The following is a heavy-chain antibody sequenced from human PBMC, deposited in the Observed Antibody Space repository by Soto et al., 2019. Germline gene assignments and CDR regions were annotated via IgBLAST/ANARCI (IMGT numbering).Heavy chain of an antibody. V-gene: IGHV1-69*13. CDR3: ARARVLEDSGETFYYYGMDV. CDR1: GGTFSSYA. CDR2: IIPIFGTA. D-gene: IGHD3-3*01. J-gene: IGHJ6*02. Sequence: GASVKVSCKASGGTFSSYAISWVRQAPGQGLEWMGGIIPIFGTANYAQKFQGRVTITADESTSTAYMELSSLRSEDTAVYYCARARVLEDSGETFYYYGMDVWGQGTTVTVSS.